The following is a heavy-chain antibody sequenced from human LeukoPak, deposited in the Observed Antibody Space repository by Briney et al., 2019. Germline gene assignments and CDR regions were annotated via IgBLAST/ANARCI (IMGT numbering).Heavy chain of an antibody. CDR3: ARESGYPNWFDP. D-gene: IGHD3-16*02. V-gene: IGHV4-31*03. J-gene: IGHJ5*02. Sequence: SQTLSLTCTVSRGSISSGGYYWSWIRQHPGRGLECIGYIYYSGSTYYNPSLKSRVTISVDTSKNQFSLKLSSVTAADTAVYYCARESGYPNWFDPWGQGTLVTVSS. CDR1: RGSISSGGYY. CDR2: IYYSGST.